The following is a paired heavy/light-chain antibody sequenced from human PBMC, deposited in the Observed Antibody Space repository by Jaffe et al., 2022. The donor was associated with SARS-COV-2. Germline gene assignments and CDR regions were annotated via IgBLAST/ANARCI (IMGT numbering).Light chain of an antibody. CDR1: QSVGNY. Sequence: EIVLTQSPGTLPLSPGERATLSCRASQSVGNYLGWYQQKPGQAPRLLIFDVSNRAAGIPARFSGSGSGTDFTLTISSLEPEDFAVYYCQHRAQWPLTFGGGTKVEI. V-gene: IGKV3-11*01. CDR3: QHRAQWPLT. CDR2: DVS. J-gene: IGKJ4*01.
Heavy chain of an antibody. Sequence: EVHLVESGGGLVQPGGSLRLSCAASGFTFSTYWMTWVRQAPGKGLEWVANINVDGSEGYYGDSVKGRFTISRDNAKTSLYLQMNSLRAEDTAVYYCARAVAPYVYFDFWGQGTLVTVSS. CDR3: ARAVAPYVYFDF. CDR2: INVDGSEG. CDR1: GFTFSTYW. D-gene: IGHD3-10*02. V-gene: IGHV3-7*03. J-gene: IGHJ4*02.